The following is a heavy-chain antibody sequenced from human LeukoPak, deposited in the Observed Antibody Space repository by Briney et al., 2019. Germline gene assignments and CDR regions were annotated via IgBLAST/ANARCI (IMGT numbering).Heavy chain of an antibody. V-gene: IGHV4-31*03. CDR3: ARAPLLGVSFDY. CDR2: ISYSGST. Sequence: PSQTLSLTCTVSGGSISSGGYPWSSIRQPPGKGLEWLGYISYSGSTYYNPSLKSRLTISVDTSKNQFSLKLSSVTAADTAVYYCARAPLLGVSFDYWGQGTLVTVSS. J-gene: IGHJ4*02. CDR1: GGSISSGGYP.